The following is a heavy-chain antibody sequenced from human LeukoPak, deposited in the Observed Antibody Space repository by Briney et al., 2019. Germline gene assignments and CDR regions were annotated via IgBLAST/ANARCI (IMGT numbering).Heavy chain of an antibody. CDR3: ARGPLVGGSGLHWFDP. CDR1: GYTFTGYY. J-gene: IGHJ5*02. CDR2: INPNSGGT. Sequence: ASVKVSCKASGYTFTGYYMRWVRQAPGQGLEWMGWINPNSGGTNYAQKFQGRVTMTRDTSISTAYMELSRLRSDDTAVYYCARGPLVGGSGLHWFDPWGQGTLVTVSS. V-gene: IGHV1-2*02. D-gene: IGHD3-10*01.